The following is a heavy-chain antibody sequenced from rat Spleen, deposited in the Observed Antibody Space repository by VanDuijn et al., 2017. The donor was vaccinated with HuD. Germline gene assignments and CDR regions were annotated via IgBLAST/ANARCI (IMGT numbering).Heavy chain of an antibody. CDR1: GFTFSTYG. CDR3: TTYDSGYGH. CDR2: ITDSGGST. Sequence: EVQLVESGGGLVQPGRSLKLSCVASGFTFSTYGMSWVRQAPTKGLEWVASITDSGGSTYYRDSVKGRFTISRDNAKITLYLQMDSLRSEDTATYYCTTYDSGYGHWGQGVMVTVYS. J-gene: IGHJ2*01. V-gene: IGHV5-19*01. D-gene: IGHD4-3*01.